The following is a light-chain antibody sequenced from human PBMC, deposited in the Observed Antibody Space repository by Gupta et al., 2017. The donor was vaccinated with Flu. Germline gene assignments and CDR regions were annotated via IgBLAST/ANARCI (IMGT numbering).Light chain of an antibody. CDR3: QQYDSYPGT. CDR1: QGISSY. J-gene: IGKJ1*01. V-gene: IGKV1-8*01. Sequence: AIRMTQSPSSFSASTGDRFTIPCWASQGISSYLAWYQQKPGKAPKLLIYAASTLQRGVPSRFSGSGSGTDFTLTISCLQTEDFATYYCQQYDSYPGTFGQGTKVEIK. CDR2: AAS.